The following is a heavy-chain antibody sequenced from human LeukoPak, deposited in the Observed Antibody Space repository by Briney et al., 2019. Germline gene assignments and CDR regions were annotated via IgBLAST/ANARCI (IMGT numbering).Heavy chain of an antibody. J-gene: IGHJ3*02. D-gene: IGHD2-15*01. CDR3: ARDYYGYCSGGSCFEASDAFDI. CDR1: GYTFTGYY. CDR2: INPNSGGT. V-gene: IGHV1-2*04. Sequence: ASVKVPCKASGYTFTGYYMHWVRQAPGQGLEWTGWINPNSGGTNYAQKFQGWVTMTRDTSISTAYMELSRLRSDDTAVYYCARDYYGYCSGGSCFEASDAFDIWGQGTMVTVSS.